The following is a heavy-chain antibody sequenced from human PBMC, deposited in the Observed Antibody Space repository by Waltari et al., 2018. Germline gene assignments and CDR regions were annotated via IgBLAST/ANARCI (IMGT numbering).Heavy chain of an antibody. V-gene: IGHV3-23*04. CDR1: GFTFKNFA. CDR3: AKRWAIYYFEY. Sequence: EVQLVESGGGLVQPGGSLRLSCAASGFTFKNFAISWVRQATGKGLEWVSTITESGDTFYADSVKGRFATSRDNYKNTLSLQMNSLRAEDTAVYYCAKRWAIYYFEYWGQGNLVTVSS. J-gene: IGHJ4*02. CDR2: ITESGDT. D-gene: IGHD3-9*01.